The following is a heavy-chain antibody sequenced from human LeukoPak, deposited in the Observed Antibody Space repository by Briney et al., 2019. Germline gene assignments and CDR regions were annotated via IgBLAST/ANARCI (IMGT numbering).Heavy chain of an antibody. CDR2: IYHSGSA. CDR3: ARGLGGGNSVYFDL. CDR1: DGSFSAYC. D-gene: IGHD4-23*01. V-gene: IGHV4-34*01. J-gene: IGHJ2*01. Sequence: SETLSLTCAVYDGSFSAYCWSWIRQPPGKGLEWIGEIYHSGSANYNPSLQSRVTISVDTSKNQFSLKLSSVTAADTAVYYCARGLGGGNSVYFDLWGRGTLVTVSS.